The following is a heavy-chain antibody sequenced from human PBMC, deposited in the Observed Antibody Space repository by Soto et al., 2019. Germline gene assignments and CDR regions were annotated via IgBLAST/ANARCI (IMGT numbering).Heavy chain of an antibody. CDR1: GYSFTSYF. Sequence: QVQLVQSGAEVEKPGASVKVSCKASGYSFTSYFIHWVRQARGQGFEWMGIINTGNGDTNYPQRFRDRVTLTRDTSTSTAYMELRSLRSDDTAMYYCVREMSGGDWNYWGQGTLVTVSS. CDR2: INTGNGDT. CDR3: VREMSGGDWNY. V-gene: IGHV1-46*01. J-gene: IGHJ4*02. D-gene: IGHD2-21*02.